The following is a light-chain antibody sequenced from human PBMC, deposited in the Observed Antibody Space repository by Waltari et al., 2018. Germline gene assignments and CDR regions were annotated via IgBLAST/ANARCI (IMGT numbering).Light chain of an antibody. J-gene: IGLJ2*01. Sequence: QSALTQPPSASGSPGQSVTISCPGTSTDVVGYKSVSWYQTYPGKAPKLLIYEVIKRPSGVPDRFSGSKSGNTASLTVFGLQADDEAYYYCSSYAGSNILFGGGTKLTVL. CDR3: SSYAGSNIL. V-gene: IGLV2-8*01. CDR2: EVI. CDR1: STDVVGYKS.